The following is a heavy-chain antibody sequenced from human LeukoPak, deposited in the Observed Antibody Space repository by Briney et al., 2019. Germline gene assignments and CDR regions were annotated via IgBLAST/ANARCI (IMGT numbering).Heavy chain of an antibody. D-gene: IGHD2-15*01. Sequence: GVSLRLSCAASGFTFSSYGMHWVRQAPGKGLEWVAVIWYDGSNKYYANSVKGRFTISRDNSKNTLYLQMNSLRAEDTAVYYCARAFRPYCSGGSCYPRGYYYYYYGMDVWGQGTTVTVSS. CDR1: GFTFSSYG. V-gene: IGHV3-33*01. CDR3: ARAFRPYCSGGSCYPRGYYYYYYGMDV. J-gene: IGHJ6*02. CDR2: IWYDGSNK.